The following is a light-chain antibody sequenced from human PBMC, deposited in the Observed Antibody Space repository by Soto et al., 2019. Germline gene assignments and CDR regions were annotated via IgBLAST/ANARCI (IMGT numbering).Light chain of an antibody. Sequence: DIQMTQSPTTISASARDRGTISCRASQSITNRLAWYQQKPGKAPKRLIYAASSLQSGVPSRFSGSGSGTEFTLTISSLQPENFATYYCLQLSSHPHTFGGGTKVDI. V-gene: IGKV1-17*01. CDR1: QSITNR. CDR3: LQLSSHPHT. J-gene: IGKJ4*01. CDR2: AAS.